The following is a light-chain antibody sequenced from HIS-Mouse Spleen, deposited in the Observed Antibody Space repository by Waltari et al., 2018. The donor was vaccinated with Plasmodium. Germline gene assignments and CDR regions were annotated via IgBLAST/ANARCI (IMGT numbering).Light chain of an antibody. CDR1: SSDAGGYNY. Sequence: QSALTQPASVSGSPGQSITISCTGTSSDAGGYNYVSGYQQHPGKAPKLMIYDVSNRPSGVSNRFSGSKSGNTASLTISGLQAEDEADYYCSSYTSSSTWVFGGGTKLTVL. J-gene: IGLJ3*02. V-gene: IGLV2-14*03. CDR2: DVS. CDR3: SSYTSSSTWV.